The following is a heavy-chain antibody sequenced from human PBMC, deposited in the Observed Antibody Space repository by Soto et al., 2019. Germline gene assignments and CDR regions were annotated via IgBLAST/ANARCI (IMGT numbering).Heavy chain of an antibody. CDR1: GGSISSGGYY. Sequence: SETLSITCTVSGGSISSGGYYWSWIRLHPGKGLEWIGYIYYSGSTYYNPSLKSRVTISVDTFKNQFSLKLRSVTATGTAVYYCARGGSQQKPLRICGQGTMLT. CDR3: ARGGSQQKPLRI. CDR2: IYYSGST. D-gene: IGHD5-12*01. V-gene: IGHV4-31*03. J-gene: IGHJ3*02.